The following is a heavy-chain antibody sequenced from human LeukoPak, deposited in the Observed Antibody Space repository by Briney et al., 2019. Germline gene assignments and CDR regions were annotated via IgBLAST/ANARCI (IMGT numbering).Heavy chain of an antibody. CDR3: ARNVVVPAATWFDP. CDR2: IYYSGST. CDR1: GGSISSYY. J-gene: IGHJ5*02. Sequence: PSETLSLTCTVSGGSISSYYWSWIRQPPGKGLEWIGYIYYSGSTNYNPSLKSRVTISVDTSKNQFPLKLSSVTAADTAVYYCARNVVVPAATWFDPWGQGTLVTVSS. V-gene: IGHV4-59*01. D-gene: IGHD2-2*01.